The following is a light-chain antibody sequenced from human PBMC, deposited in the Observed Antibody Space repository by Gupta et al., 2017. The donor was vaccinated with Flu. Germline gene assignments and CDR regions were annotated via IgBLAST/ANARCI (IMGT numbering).Light chain of an antibody. CDR1: QSVSSSY. CDR3: QQYGRSPIT. Sequence: IVCTQSQSTLLLSPEERATLSCGASQSVSSSYLAWYQQKPGLAPRLLIYDASRRATGIPDRFSGSESGTDFTLTITILEPEDFAVYYCQQYGRSPITFGQGTRLEIK. CDR2: DAS. J-gene: IGKJ5*01. V-gene: IGKV3D-20*01.